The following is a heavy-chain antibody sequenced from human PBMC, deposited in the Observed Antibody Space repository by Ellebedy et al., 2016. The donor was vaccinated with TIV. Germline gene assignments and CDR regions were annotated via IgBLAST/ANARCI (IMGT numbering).Heavy chain of an antibody. CDR1: GGSVSNSGYY. V-gene: IGHV4-39*02. D-gene: IGHD6-13*01. CDR2: VDYSGST. CDR3: AREGRSSWYSGYYYYGMDV. J-gene: IGHJ6*02. Sequence: MPSETLSLTCTVSGGSVSNSGYYWGWIRQPPGMGLEWIGSVDYSGSTYCNPSLKSRVTKSVDTSKNQFSLKVTSVTAADTAIYYCAREGRSSWYSGYYYYGMDVWGQGTTVTVSS.